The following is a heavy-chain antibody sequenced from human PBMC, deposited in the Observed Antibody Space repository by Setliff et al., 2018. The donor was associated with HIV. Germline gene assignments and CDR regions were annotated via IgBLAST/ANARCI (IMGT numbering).Heavy chain of an antibody. V-gene: IGHV4-59*12. CDR2: IFYTGST. J-gene: IGHJ4*02. CDR1: GGSISSYY. D-gene: IGHD4-17*01. CDR3: ARDYAGYFDY. Sequence: SETLSLTCTVPGGSISSYYWTWLLQFPGKGLEWIGFIFYTGSTAYNPPLKSRVTISVDTSKNQFSLKLSSVTAADTAVYYCARDYAGYFDYWGQGTLVTVSS.